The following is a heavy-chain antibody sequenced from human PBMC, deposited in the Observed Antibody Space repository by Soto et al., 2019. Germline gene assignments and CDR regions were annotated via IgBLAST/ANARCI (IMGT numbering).Heavy chain of an antibody. V-gene: IGHV3-9*01. Sequence: EVQLVESGGGLVQPGRSLRLSCAASGFTFDDFAMHWVQQAPGKGLEWVSGISWNGATMGYGDSVSGRFTISRDNTKNSLYLQMNSLKPEDTALYYCAKDNGGYYDSSGNFEYWGQGTLVTVSS. J-gene: IGHJ4*02. CDR3: AKDNGGYYDSSGNFEY. D-gene: IGHD3-22*01. CDR2: ISWNGATM. CDR1: GFTFDDFA.